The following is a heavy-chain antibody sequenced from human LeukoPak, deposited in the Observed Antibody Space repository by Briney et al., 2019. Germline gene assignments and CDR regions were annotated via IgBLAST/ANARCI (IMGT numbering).Heavy chain of an antibody. CDR2: MYHSGST. CDR3: AKDFTGGDAFDI. J-gene: IGHJ3*02. D-gene: IGHD1-14*01. CDR1: GYSISSGHY. Sequence: PSETLSLTCTVSGYSISSGHYWGWIRQPPGKGLEWIGSMYHSGSTYYNPPLKSRVTISEDTSKNQFSLKLRSVTAADTAVYYCAKDFTGGDAFDIWGQGTMVTVSS. V-gene: IGHV4-38-2*02.